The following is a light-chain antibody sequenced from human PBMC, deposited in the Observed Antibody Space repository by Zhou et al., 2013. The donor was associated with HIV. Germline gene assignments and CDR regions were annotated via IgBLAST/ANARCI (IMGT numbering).Light chain of an antibody. V-gene: IGKV1-27*01. Sequence: DIQMTQSPSSLSASVGDRVTITCRTSQDISNYLAWYQQNPGKVPKLLIYAASTLQSGVPSRFSGSGSGTDFTLTISSLQAEDAATYYCQKYNSAPRTFGQGTKVEIK. J-gene: IGKJ1*01. CDR1: QDISNY. CDR2: AAS. CDR3: QKYNSAPRT.